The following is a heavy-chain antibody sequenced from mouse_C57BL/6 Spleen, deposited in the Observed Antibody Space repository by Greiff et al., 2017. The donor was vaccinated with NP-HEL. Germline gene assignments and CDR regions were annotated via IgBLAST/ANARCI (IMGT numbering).Heavy chain of an antibody. CDR2: IYPGSGNT. Sequence: VQRVESGAELVRPGASVKLSCKASGYTFTDYYINWVKQRPGQGLEWIARIYPGSGNTYYNEKFKGKATLTAEKSSSTAYMQLSSLTSEDSAVYFCARSGGIDYWGQGTTLTVSS. CDR3: ARSGGIDY. V-gene: IGHV1-76*01. J-gene: IGHJ2*01. CDR1: GYTFTDYY.